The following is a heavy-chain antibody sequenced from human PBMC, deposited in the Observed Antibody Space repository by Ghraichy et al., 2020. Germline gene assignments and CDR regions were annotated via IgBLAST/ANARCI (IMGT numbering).Heavy chain of an antibody. J-gene: IGHJ4*02. Sequence: GESLNISCAASGFTFSSYGMHWVRQAPGKGLEWVAFIRYDGSNKYYADSVKGRFTISRDNSKNTLYLQMNSLRAEDTAVYYCAKLAAAAGPHPPPHFDYWGQGTLVTVSS. V-gene: IGHV3-30*02. CDR1: GFTFSSYG. CDR2: IRYDGSNK. D-gene: IGHD6-13*01. CDR3: AKLAAAAGPHPPPHFDY.